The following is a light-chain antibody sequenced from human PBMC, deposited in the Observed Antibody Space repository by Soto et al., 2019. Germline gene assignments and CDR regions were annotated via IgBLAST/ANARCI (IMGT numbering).Light chain of an antibody. CDR1: SSDVGGYNY. CDR2: DVS. V-gene: IGLV2-14*01. Sequence: QSVLTQPASVSGSPGQSITISCTGTSSDVGGYNYVSWYQQHPGKAPKLVIYDVSNRPSGVSNRFSGYKSGNTSSLTISGLQDEDEDDYYCSSYTSSSTVVFGGGTKLTVL. CDR3: SSYTSSSTVV. J-gene: IGLJ2*01.